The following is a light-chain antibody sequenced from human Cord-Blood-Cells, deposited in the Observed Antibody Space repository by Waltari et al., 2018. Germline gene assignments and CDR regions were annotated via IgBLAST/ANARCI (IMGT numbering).Light chain of an antibody. CDR3: SSYTSSSTLSYV. J-gene: IGLJ1*01. CDR1: SSDVGGYNY. CDR2: DVS. V-gene: IGLV2-14*01. Sequence: QSALTQPASVSGSPGQSITISYTGTSSDVGGYNYVSWYQQHPGKAPKLMIYDVSNRPSGVSNRFSGPKSGNTASLTISGLQAEDEADYYCSSYTSSSTLSYVFGTGTKVTVL.